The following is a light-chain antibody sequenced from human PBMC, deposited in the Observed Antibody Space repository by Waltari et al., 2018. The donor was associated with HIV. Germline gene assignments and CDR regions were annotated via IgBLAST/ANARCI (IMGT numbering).Light chain of an antibody. CDR2: EVT. Sequence: QSALTQPPSASGSLGQSVTISCTRSSSAIGAYDSVSWFQQPPRRAPKLLLYEVTRRPSTFSDRFSGSRSGSTAFLTVAGLQPDDEATYFCSSYGDSLRVLFGGGTNVTVL. J-gene: IGLJ3*02. CDR3: SSYGDSLRVL. CDR1: SSAIGAYDS. V-gene: IGLV2-8*01.